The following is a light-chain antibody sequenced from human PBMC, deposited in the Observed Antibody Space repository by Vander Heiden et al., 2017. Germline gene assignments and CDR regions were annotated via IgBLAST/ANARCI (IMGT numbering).Light chain of an antibody. CDR1: ISDVGAYNY. V-gene: IGLV2-8*01. CDR3: SSHAGSSAV. CDR2: DVT. Sequence: QSPLPQPPSASRSPGQSVTISCTGTISDVGAYNYVSWYQQHPGKAPTLIIYDVTKRPSGVPDRFSGSKSGNTAFLTVSGLQAEDEADYCCSSHAGSSAVFGGGTTVTVL. J-gene: IGLJ3*02.